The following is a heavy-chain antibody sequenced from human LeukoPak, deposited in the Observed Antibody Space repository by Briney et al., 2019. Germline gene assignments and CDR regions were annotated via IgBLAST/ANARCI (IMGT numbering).Heavy chain of an antibody. Sequence: PSETLSLTCSVSGGSMSPYYWSRIRQPPGKGREWMAFIFYSGTTNYTPSHKSRVTISVDTSKNQFSLKLSSVTAADTALYYCARHAPRDSSGNDAFDRWGQGTLLTVSS. J-gene: IGHJ3*02. D-gene: IGHD3-22*01. CDR1: GGSMSPYY. V-gene: IGHV4-59*08. CDR3: ARHAPRDSSGNDAFDR. CDR2: IFYSGTT.